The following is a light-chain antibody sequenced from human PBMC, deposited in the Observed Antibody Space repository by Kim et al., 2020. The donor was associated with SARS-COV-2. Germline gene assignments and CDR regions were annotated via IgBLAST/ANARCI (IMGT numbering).Light chain of an antibody. J-gene: IGKJ2*01. Sequence: SASVGDRVTIRCRASQSISSYLNWYQQRPGKAPNLLIYATSTLQGGVPSRFSGSGSGTDFTLTISSLRPEDFATYYCQQSYSTPYTFGQGTKLEI. CDR3: QQSYSTPYT. CDR2: ATS. V-gene: IGKV1-39*01. CDR1: QSISSY.